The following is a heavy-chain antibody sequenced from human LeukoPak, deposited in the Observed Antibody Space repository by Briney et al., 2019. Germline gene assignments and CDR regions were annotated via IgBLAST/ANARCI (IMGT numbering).Heavy chain of an antibody. J-gene: IGHJ4*02. D-gene: IGHD6-13*01. CDR2: IYYSGST. CDR3: ARLVGGSSWYWVYFDY. V-gene: IGHV4-59*08. CDR1: GGSISSYY. Sequence: SETLSLTCTVSGGSISSYYWSWIRQPPGKGLEWIGYIYYSGSTNHNPSLKSRVTISVDTSKNQFSLKLSSVTAADTAVYYCARLVGGSSWYWVYFDYWGQGTLVTVSS.